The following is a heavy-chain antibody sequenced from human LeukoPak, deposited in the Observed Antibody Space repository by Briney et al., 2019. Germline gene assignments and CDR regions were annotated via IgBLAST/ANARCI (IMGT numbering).Heavy chain of an antibody. CDR3: ARDGGEEWELLPDAFDI. V-gene: IGHV3-30-3*01. J-gene: IGHJ3*02. CDR1: GFTFSSYA. D-gene: IGHD1-26*01. CDR2: ISYDGSNK. Sequence: GGSLRLSCAASGFTFSSYAMHWVRQAPGKGLEWVAVISYDGSNKYYADSVKGRFTISRDNSKNMLYLQMNSLRAEDTAVYYCARDGGEEWELLPDAFDIWGQGTMVTVSS.